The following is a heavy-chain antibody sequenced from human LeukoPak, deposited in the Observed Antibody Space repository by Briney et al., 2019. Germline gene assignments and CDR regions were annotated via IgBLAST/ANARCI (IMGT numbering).Heavy chain of an antibody. CDR1: GFTFSSYA. CDR2: ISGSGAST. Sequence: PGGSLRLSCVASGFTFSSYAMSWVRQAPGKGLEWVSGISGSGASTYYADPAKGRFTISRDNSKNTLYLQMNSLRAEDTAVYYCAKDPAVANTARRFQHWGQGTLVTVTS. V-gene: IGHV3-23*01. J-gene: IGHJ1*01. CDR3: AKDPAVANTARRFQH. D-gene: IGHD6-19*01.